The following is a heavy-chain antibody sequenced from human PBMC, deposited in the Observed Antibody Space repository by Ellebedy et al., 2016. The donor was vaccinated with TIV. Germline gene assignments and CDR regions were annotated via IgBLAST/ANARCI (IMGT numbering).Heavy chain of an antibody. V-gene: IGHV4-39*01. J-gene: IGHJ4*02. CDR1: GGSISSSSYY. Sequence: SETVSLTCTVSGGSISSSSYYWGWIRQPPGKGLEWIGSIYYSGSTYYNPSLKSRVTISVDTSKNQFSLKLRSVTAADTAVYYCARYVGAAAQFDYWGQGTLVTVSS. CDR2: IYYSGST. CDR3: ARYVGAAAQFDY. D-gene: IGHD6-25*01.